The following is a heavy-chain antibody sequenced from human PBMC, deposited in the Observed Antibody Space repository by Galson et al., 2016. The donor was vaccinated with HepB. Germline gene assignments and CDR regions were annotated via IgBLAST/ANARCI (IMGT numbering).Heavy chain of an antibody. CDR1: GFTFNDYV. J-gene: IGHJ4*02. CDR2: VNWNRATL. D-gene: IGHD7-27*01. V-gene: IGHV3-9*01. Sequence: SLRLSCAASGFTFNDYVMHWVRQLPGKGLEWVSGVNWNRATLAYADSVRGRFTISRDNAENSLYLQMNSLRAEDTSLYYCAKGQTNWATFDSWGQGTLVTVSS. CDR3: AKGQTNWATFDS.